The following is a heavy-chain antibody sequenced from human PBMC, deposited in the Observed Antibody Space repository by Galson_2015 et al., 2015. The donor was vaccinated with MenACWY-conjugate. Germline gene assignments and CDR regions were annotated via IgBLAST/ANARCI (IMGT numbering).Heavy chain of an antibody. CDR1: GYTFTGYY. Sequence: SVKVSCKASGYTFTGYYMHWVRQAPGQGLEWMGWINPNSGGTNYAQKFQGWVTMTRDTSISTAYMELSRLRSDDTAVYYCARGGRYGSGSYYKRDNNWFDPWGQGTLVTVSS. D-gene: IGHD3-10*01. CDR3: ARGGRYGSGSYYKRDNNWFDP. J-gene: IGHJ5*02. CDR2: INPNSGGT. V-gene: IGHV1-2*04.